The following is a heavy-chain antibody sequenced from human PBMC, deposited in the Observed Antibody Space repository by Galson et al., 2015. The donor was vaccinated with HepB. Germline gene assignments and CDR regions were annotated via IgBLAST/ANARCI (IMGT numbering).Heavy chain of an antibody. V-gene: IGHV3-23*01. CDR2: ISGSGGST. D-gene: IGHD4-17*01. CDR3: AKDTEWLRPWVYGDYGYHWYLDL. J-gene: IGHJ2*01. Sequence: SLRLSCAASGFTFSSYAMSWVRQAPGKGLEWVSAISGSGGSTYYADSVKGRFTISRDNSKNTLYLQMNSLRAEDTAVYYCAKDTEWLRPWVYGDYGYHWYLDLWGRGTLVTVSS. CDR1: GFTFSSYA.